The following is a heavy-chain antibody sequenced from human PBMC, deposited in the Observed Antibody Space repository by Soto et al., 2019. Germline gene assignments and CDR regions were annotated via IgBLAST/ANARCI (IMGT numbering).Heavy chain of an antibody. CDR2: ISSDGSNE. J-gene: IGHJ6*02. Sequence: QVQLVESGGGVVQPGRSLRLSCAASGFPFSDYGIHWVRQALGKGLEWVAVISSDGSNEYYADSVKGRFTISRDNSKNTVSLQMNSLTTEDSASYYCAKQISPYCSRVTCYDLYFYYAMDVWGQGTTVTVSS. CDR1: GFPFSDYG. D-gene: IGHD2-2*01. CDR3: AKQISPYCSRVTCYDLYFYYAMDV. V-gene: IGHV3-30*18.